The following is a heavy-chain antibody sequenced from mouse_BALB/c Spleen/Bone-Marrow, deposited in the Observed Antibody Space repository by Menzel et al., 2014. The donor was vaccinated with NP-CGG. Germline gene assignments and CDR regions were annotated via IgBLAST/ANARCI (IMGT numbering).Heavy chain of an antibody. CDR1: GFTFTDYY. V-gene: IGHV7-3*02. D-gene: IGHD3-3*01. J-gene: IGHJ1*01. Sequence: EVKLMESGGGLVQPGGSLRLSCATSGFTFTDYYMNWVRQPPGMALEWLGFIRNKANGYTTDYSTSVKGRFTISRDNSQNILYLQMITLRTEDSATYYCARDVGRLFFDVWGAGTTVSVSS. CDR2: IRNKANGYTT. CDR3: ARDVGRLFFDV.